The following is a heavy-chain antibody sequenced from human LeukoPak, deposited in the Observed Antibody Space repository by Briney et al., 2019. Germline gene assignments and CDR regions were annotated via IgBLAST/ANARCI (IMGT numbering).Heavy chain of an antibody. Sequence: PGGSLRLSCAASGFTFSSYEMNWVRQAPGKGLEWVSYISSSGSTIYYADSVKGRFTISRDNAKKSLYLQMNSLRAEDTAVYYCARGHGVVGASDDAFDIWGQGTMVTVSS. J-gene: IGHJ3*02. D-gene: IGHD1-26*01. CDR1: GFTFSSYE. CDR2: ISSSGSTI. V-gene: IGHV3-48*03. CDR3: ARGHGVVGASDDAFDI.